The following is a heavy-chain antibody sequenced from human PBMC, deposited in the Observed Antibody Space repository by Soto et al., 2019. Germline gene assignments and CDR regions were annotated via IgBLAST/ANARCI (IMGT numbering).Heavy chain of an antibody. J-gene: IGHJ6*02. CDR1: GFTFSSYA. V-gene: IGHV3-30-3*01. CDR2: ISYDGSNK. D-gene: IGHD5-18*01. Sequence: PGGSLRLSCAASGFTFSSYAMHWVRQAPGKGLEWVAVISYDGSNKYYADSVKGRFTISRDNSKNTLYLQMNSLRAEDTAVYYCARLRYSSAVVRYYYYGMDVWGQGTTVTVSS. CDR3: ARLRYSSAVVRYYYYGMDV.